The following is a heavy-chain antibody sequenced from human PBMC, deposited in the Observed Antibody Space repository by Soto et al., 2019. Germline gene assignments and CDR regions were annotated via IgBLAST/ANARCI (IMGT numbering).Heavy chain of an antibody. CDR2: VRSKVYGGTT. Sequence: PVGSLRLSCTASGFSFGDYAMNWFRQSPGEGLEWVGFVRSKVYGGTTDYASSVRGKFTISRDDAKSIAYLQMNSLKTDDTAVYYCARDGVQITDFDYRYYALDVWGPGTTVTLYS. V-gene: IGHV3-49*03. J-gene: IGHJ6*02. D-gene: IGHD3-16*01. CDR1: GFSFGDYA. CDR3: ARDGVQITDFDYRYYALDV.